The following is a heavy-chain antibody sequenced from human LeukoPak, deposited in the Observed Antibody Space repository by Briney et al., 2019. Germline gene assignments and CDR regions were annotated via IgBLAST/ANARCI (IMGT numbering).Heavy chain of an antibody. CDR3: ARGGSWFDP. CDR2: SNPGSGYT. V-gene: IGHV1-3*02. Sequence: VASVKVSCKASGYTFTNYAMHWVRQAPGQRLEWMGWSNPGSGYTKYSEDFQGRVIITRDTTANTAYMELSSLRSEDTAVYYCARGGSWFDPWGQGTLVTVSS. J-gene: IGHJ5*02. D-gene: IGHD3-10*01. CDR1: GYTFTNYA.